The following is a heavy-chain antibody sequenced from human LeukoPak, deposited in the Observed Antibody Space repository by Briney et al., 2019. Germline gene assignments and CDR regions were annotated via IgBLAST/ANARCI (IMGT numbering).Heavy chain of an antibody. V-gene: IGHV3-30*18. CDR3: AKPPYNYYDSSGYEEYFQH. J-gene: IGHJ1*01. Sequence: GGSLRLSCAASGFTFSTYGMHWVRQAPGKGLEWVAVISYDGSNKYYADSVKGRFTISRDNSKNTLYLQMNSLRVEDTAVYYCAKPPYNYYDSSGYEEYFQHWGQGTLVTVSS. D-gene: IGHD3-22*01. CDR1: GFTFSTYG. CDR2: ISYDGSNK.